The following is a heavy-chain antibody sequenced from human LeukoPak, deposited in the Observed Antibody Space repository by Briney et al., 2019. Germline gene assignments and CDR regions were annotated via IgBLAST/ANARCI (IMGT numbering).Heavy chain of an antibody. D-gene: IGHD4-23*01. CDR2: ISGSGGST. V-gene: IGHV3-23*01. Sequence: GGSLRLSCAASGFTFSSYAMSWVRQAPGKGLECVSAISGSGGSTYYADSVKGRFTISRDNSKNTLYLQMNSLRAEDTAVYYCAKASYGGNSARNYWGQGTLVTASS. J-gene: IGHJ4*02. CDR1: GFTFSSYA. CDR3: AKASYGGNSARNY.